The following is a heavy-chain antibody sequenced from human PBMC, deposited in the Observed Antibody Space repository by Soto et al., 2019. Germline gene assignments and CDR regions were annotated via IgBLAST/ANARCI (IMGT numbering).Heavy chain of an antibody. J-gene: IGHJ5*02. CDR3: TTGFVGVVAVTPVWFDP. CDR2: IKSKTDGGTT. V-gene: IGHV3-15*01. CDR1: GFTFSNAW. Sequence: GGSLRLSCAASGFTFSNAWMSWVRQAPGKGLEWVGRIKSKTDGGTTDYTAPVKGRFTSSRDDSKNTLYLQMNSLKTEDTAVYSCTTGFVGVVAVTPVWFDPWGQGTLVTVSS. D-gene: IGHD2-15*01.